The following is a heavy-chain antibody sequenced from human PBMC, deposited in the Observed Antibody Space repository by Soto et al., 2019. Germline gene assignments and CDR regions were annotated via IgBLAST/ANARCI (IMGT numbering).Heavy chain of an antibody. V-gene: IGHV3-23*01. J-gene: IGHJ4*02. CDR1: GFTFSSYA. D-gene: IGHD2-21*02. Sequence: VGSLRLSCAASGFTFSSYAMSWVRQAPGKGLGSVSAISGSGGSTYYADSVKGRFTISRDNSKNTLYLQMNSLRAEDTAVYYCARGCGGDCYSGLDYWRPGTLVTVPS. CDR2: ISGSGGST. CDR3: ARGCGGDCYSGLDY.